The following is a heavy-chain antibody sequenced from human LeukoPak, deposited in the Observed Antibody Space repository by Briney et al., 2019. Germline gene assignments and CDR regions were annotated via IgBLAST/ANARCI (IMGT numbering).Heavy chain of an antibody. J-gene: IGHJ4*02. D-gene: IGHD6-13*01. CDR2: ISVSSSTI. V-gene: IGHV3-48*01. Sequence: GGSLRLSCAASRFTFSTYSMNWVRQAPGKGLEWVSYISVSSSTIYYADSVKGRFTISRDNAKSSLYLQMNSLRAEDTAVYYCATSSWYDWGQGTLVTVSS. CDR1: RFTFSTYS. CDR3: ATSSWYD.